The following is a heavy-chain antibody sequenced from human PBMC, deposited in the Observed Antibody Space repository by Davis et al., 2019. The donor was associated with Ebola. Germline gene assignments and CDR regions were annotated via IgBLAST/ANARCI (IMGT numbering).Heavy chain of an antibody. D-gene: IGHD3-10*01. Sequence: PSETLSLTCAVYGGSFSDYYWSWIRQPPGKGLEWIGEINSSGSTNYNPSLKSRVTISVDTSKNQFSLKLSSVTAADTAVYYCASAKRGSEAFDYWGQGTLVTVSS. V-gene: IGHV4-34*01. CDR3: ASAKRGSEAFDY. CDR1: GGSFSDYY. CDR2: INSSGST. J-gene: IGHJ4*02.